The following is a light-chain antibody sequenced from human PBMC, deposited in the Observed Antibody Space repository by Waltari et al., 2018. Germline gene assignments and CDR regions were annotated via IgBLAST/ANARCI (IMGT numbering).Light chain of an antibody. CDR1: NNDY. CDR3: TSFTTVDTWV. J-gene: IGLJ3*02. CDR2: QLS. Sequence: QSALTQPASVSGSPGQSITISCTGINNDYVSWFQQHAGKAPKLMIYQLSFRPSGVSNRFSGSKSGNTASLTISGLQTEDEADYYCTSFTTVDTWVFGGGTKLTVL. V-gene: IGLV2-14*01.